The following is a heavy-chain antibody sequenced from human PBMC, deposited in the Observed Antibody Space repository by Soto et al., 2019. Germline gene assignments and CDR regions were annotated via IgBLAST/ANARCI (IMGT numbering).Heavy chain of an antibody. Sequence: GKSLRLSCAASGFTFSSYSMKLVRQAPGKGLEWVSSISSSSSYIYYADSVKGRFTISRDNAKNSLYLQMNSLRAEDTAVYYCARDRKWEHDAFDIWGQGTMVTVSS. J-gene: IGHJ3*02. D-gene: IGHD1-26*01. CDR3: ARDRKWEHDAFDI. CDR2: ISSSSSYI. V-gene: IGHV3-21*01. CDR1: GFTFSSYS.